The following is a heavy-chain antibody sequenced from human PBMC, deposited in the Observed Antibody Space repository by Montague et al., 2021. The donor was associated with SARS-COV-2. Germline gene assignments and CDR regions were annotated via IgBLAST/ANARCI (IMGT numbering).Heavy chain of an antibody. Sequence: SETLSLTCAVYGGSFSDYYWTWIRQPPGKGLEWLGEVNHSGRINYNPSLKSRITISVDTSKNQFSLRLSSVTAADTAVYYCARAQMAVTEYYPDYWGQGILVTVSS. CDR3: ARAQMAVTEYYPDY. CDR2: VNHSGRI. CDR1: GGSFSDYY. V-gene: IGHV4-34*01. D-gene: IGHD2/OR15-2a*01. J-gene: IGHJ4*02.